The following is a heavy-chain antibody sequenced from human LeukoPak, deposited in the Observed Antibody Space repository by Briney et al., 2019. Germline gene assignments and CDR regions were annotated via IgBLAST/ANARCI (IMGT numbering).Heavy chain of an antibody. Sequence: GGSLRLSCAASGFTFSSYTMSWVRQAPGKGLEWVSCLSDRGSSTYYADSVKGRFTISRDNSKNTLYLQMNSLRAEDTAVYYCARDCSSTSCFDYWGQGTLVTVSS. CDR1: GFTFSSYT. CDR2: LSDRGSST. D-gene: IGHD2-2*01. V-gene: IGHV3-23*01. CDR3: ARDCSSTSCFDY. J-gene: IGHJ4*02.